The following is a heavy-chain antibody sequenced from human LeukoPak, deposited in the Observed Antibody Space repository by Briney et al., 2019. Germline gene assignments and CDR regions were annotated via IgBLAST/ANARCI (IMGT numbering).Heavy chain of an antibody. Sequence: GGSLRLSCAASGLNFSSRWMNWVRQAPGQGLEWVASIKEDGSEKHYVDSVKGRFTISRDNGKNSLYLQMNSLRAEDTAVYYCARDSGWWRFDFWGQGTLVTVSS. V-gene: IGHV3-7*03. D-gene: IGHD6-13*01. CDR1: GLNFSSRW. J-gene: IGHJ4*02. CDR3: ARDSGWWRFDF. CDR2: IKEDGSEK.